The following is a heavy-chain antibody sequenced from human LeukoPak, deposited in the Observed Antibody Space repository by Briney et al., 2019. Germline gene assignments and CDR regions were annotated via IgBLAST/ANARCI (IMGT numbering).Heavy chain of an antibody. V-gene: IGHV3-66*01. D-gene: IGHD6-13*01. J-gene: IGHJ4*02. Sequence: GGSLRLSCAASGFTVSSNYMSWVRQAPGKGLEWVSIIYGGGSTFYADSVKGRFIISRDNSKNTLYLQMNSLRAEDTALYYCARESAAAVGKGYWGQGTLVTVSS. CDR1: GFTVSSNY. CDR3: ARESAAAVGKGY. CDR2: IYGGGST.